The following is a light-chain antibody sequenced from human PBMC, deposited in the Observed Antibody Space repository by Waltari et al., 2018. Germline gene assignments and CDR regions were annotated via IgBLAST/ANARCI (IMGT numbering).Light chain of an antibody. V-gene: IGLV1-51*01. CDR1: SPNLGSNP. J-gene: IGLJ2*01. CDR2: HSH. Sequence: QSVLTQPPPVSAAPGQKVTISCSGSSPNLGSNPVSWYPQLPRTAPKLLIYHSHQRPSGIPDRFSGSKSGTSVTLGITGLQTGDEANYYCATWDSSLSNVLFGGGTKLSVL. CDR3: ATWDSSLSNVL.